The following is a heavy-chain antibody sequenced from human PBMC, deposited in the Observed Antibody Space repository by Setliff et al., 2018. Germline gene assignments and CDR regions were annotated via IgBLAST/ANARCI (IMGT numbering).Heavy chain of an antibody. J-gene: IGHJ4*02. CDR3: ARNPLPHGPECHFDY. V-gene: IGHV3-21*01. CDR1: GFTFNSYS. CDR2: ISSSSTYI. Sequence: PGGSLRLSCAASGFTFNSYSMNWVRQAPGKGLEWVSSISSSSTYINYADSVKGRFTISRDNAKNSLYLQMNSLRAEDTAVYYCARNPLPHGPECHFDYWGQGTLVTVSS. D-gene: IGHD3-3*01.